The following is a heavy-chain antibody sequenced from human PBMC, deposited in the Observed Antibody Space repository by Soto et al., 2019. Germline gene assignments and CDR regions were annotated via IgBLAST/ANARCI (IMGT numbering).Heavy chain of an antibody. CDR3: AKRRGAGGHFDY. CDR1: GFTFGDYA. Sequence: PGRSLRLSCTASGFTFGDYAMSWVRQAPGKGLEWVGFIRSKAYGGSTYYADSVTGRFTVSRDNSKNTLSLQMNSLRAEDTAVYYCAKRRGAGGHFDYWGQGALVTVSS. J-gene: IGHJ4*02. V-gene: IGHV3-49*04. CDR2: IRSKAYGGST. D-gene: IGHD2-15*01.